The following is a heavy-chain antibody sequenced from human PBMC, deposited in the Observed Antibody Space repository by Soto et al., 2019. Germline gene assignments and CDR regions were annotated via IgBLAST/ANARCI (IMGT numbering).Heavy chain of an antibody. V-gene: IGHV1-69*01. Sequence: QVQLVQSGAEVKKPGSSVKVSCKASGGTFSSYAISWVRQAPGPVLEWMGGIIPIFGTANYAQKFQGRVTITADESTSTAYMELSSLRSEDTAVYYCARSITMVRGVYNWFDPWGQGTLVTVSS. J-gene: IGHJ5*02. CDR1: GGTFSSYA. CDR2: IIPIFGTA. CDR3: ARSITMVRGVYNWFDP. D-gene: IGHD3-10*01.